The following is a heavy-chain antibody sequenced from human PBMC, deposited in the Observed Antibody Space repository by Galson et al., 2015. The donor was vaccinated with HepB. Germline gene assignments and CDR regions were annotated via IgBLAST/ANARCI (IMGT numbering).Heavy chain of an antibody. V-gene: IGHV3-48*02. Sequence: SLRLSCAASGFTFSDYSMNRVRQAPGKGLEWLSYISNSIGTIYYADAVKGRFTISRDNAKNSLYLQMNSLRDEDTAVYYCARDGDSGLGSDYWGQGTLVTVSS. D-gene: IGHD6-19*01. CDR2: ISNSIGTI. CDR1: GFTFSDYS. CDR3: ARDGDSGLGSDY. J-gene: IGHJ4*02.